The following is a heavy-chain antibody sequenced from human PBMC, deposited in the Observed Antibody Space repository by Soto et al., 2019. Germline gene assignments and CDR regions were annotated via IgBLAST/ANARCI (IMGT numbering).Heavy chain of an antibody. J-gene: IGHJ6*02. CDR3: AREGGSSSPFYYYYGMDV. CDR2: ISSSSSTI. CDR1: GFTFSSYS. D-gene: IGHD6-6*01. V-gene: IGHV3-48*02. Sequence: EVQLVESGGGLVQPGGSLRLSCAASGFTFSSYSMNWVRQAPGKGLEWVSYISSSSSTIYYADSVKGRFTIPRDNAKNSLYLQMNSLRDEDTAVYYCAREGGSSSPFYYYYGMDVWGQGTTVTVSS.